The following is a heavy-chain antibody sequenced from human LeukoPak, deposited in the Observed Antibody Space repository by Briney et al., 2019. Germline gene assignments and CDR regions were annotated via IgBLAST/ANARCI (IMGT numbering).Heavy chain of an antibody. CDR3: ARRPTICRGESCYSDRFLSAFDI. D-gene: IGHD2-15*01. Sequence: SETLSLTCTVSGGSISDSSYYWAWIRQPPGKGLEWIGSIHYRGTTYYKSSLKSRVTVSVDTAKNQFSLKLNSVTAADTAVYYCARRPTICRGESCYSDRFLSAFDIWGQGTMVTVSS. CDR2: IHYRGTT. J-gene: IGHJ3*02. V-gene: IGHV4-39*01. CDR1: GGSISDSSYY.